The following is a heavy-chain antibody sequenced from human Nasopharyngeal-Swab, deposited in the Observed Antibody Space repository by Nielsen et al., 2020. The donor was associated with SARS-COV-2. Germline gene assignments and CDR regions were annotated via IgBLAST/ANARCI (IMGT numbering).Heavy chain of an antibody. V-gene: IGHV3-23*01. CDR3: ARGCVLAGPKCYYSGMDV. CDR2: ISGSDHTT. J-gene: IGHJ6*02. CDR1: GFTFRSYA. D-gene: IGHD3-3*01. Sequence: GESLKISCAASGFTFRSYAISWVRQAPGKGLEWVSVISGSDHTTYYADSVKGRFTISRDNSKNTVNLQMNSLRAEDTAVYYCARGCVLAGPKCYYSGMDVWGQGTTVTVFS.